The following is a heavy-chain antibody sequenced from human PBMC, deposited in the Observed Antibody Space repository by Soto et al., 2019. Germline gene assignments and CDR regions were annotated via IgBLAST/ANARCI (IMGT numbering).Heavy chain of an antibody. CDR3: ARDPIRTIVVVPAAPDNWLDP. Sequence: ASVKVSCKASGYTFTSYAMHWVRQAPGQRLKWMGWINAGNGNTKYSQKFQGRVTITRDTSASTAYMELSSLRSEDTAVYYCARDPIRTIVVVPAAPDNWLDPWGQGTLVTVSS. CDR2: INAGNGNT. D-gene: IGHD2-2*01. V-gene: IGHV1-3*01. CDR1: GYTFTSYA. J-gene: IGHJ5*02.